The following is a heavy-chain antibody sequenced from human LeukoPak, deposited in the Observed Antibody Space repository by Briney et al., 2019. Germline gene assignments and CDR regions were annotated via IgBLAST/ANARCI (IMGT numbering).Heavy chain of an antibody. J-gene: IGHJ4*02. Sequence: ASVKVSCKASGYTFTGYYMHWVRQAPGHELEWMGWINPNSGGTNYAQKFQGRVTMTRDTSISTAYMELSRLRSDDTAVYYCARDHQVGGDGYNYHYYFDYWGQGTLVTVSS. CDR2: INPNSGGT. CDR1: GYTFTGYY. D-gene: IGHD5-24*01. CDR3: ARDHQVGGDGYNYHYYFDY. V-gene: IGHV1-2*02.